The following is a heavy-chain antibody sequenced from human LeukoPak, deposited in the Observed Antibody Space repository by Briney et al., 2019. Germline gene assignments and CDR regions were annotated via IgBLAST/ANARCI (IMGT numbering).Heavy chain of an antibody. CDR2: IIPIFGTA. J-gene: IGHJ4*02. V-gene: IGHV1-69*01. Sequence: SVKVSCKASGGTFSSYAISWVRQAPGQGLEWMGGIIPIFGTANYAQKFQGRVTITADESTSTVYMELSSLRSEDTAVYYCARDSGYDSSGYLRECPDYWGQGTLVTVSS. D-gene: IGHD3-22*01. CDR3: ARDSGYDSSGYLRECPDY. CDR1: GGTFSSYA.